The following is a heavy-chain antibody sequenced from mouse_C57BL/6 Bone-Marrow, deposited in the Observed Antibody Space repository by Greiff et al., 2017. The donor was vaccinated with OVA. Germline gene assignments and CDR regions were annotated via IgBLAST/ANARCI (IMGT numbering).Heavy chain of an antibody. V-gene: IGHV1-69*01. Sequence: VQLQQPGAELVMPGASVKLSCKASGYTFTSYWMHWVKQRPGQGLEWIGEIDPSDSYTNYNQKFKGKSTLTVDKSSSTAYLQLSSLTSEDSAVYDCEREKVGSLLPAMDYWDRGTSVTVTA. J-gene: IGHJ4*01. CDR3: EREKVGSLLPAMDY. D-gene: IGHD6-2*01. CDR2: IDPSDSYT. CDR1: GYTFTSYW.